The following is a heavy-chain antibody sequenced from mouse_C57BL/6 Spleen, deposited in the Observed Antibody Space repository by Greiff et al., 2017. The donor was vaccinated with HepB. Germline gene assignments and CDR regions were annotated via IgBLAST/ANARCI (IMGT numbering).Heavy chain of an antibody. V-gene: IGHV1-55*01. Sequence: VQLQQSGAELVKPGASVKMSCKASGYTFTSYWITWVKQRPGQGLEWIGDIYPGSGSTNYNEKFKSKATLTVDTSSSTAYMQLSSLTSEDSAVYYCARCAYYGSGYDWFAYWGQGTLVTVSA. CDR3: ARCAYYGSGYDWFAY. CDR1: GYTFTSYW. CDR2: IYPGSGST. D-gene: IGHD1-1*01. J-gene: IGHJ3*01.